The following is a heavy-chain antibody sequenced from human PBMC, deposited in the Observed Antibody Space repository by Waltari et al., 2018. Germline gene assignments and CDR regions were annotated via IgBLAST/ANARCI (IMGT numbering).Heavy chain of an antibody. Sequence: QVQLQESGPGLVKPSETLSLTCAVSGYSISSGYYWGWIRQPPGKGLEWIGSIYHSGSTYYNPSLKSRVTISVDTSKNQFSLKLSAVTAADTAVYYCARCGCSGGSCYPYMDVWGKGTTVTVSS. D-gene: IGHD2-15*01. V-gene: IGHV4-38-2*01. CDR1: GYSISSGYY. J-gene: IGHJ6*03. CDR3: ARCGCSGGSCYPYMDV. CDR2: IYHSGST.